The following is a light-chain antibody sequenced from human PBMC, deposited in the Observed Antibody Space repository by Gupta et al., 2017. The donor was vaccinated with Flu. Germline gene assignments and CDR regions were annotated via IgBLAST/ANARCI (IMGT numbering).Light chain of an antibody. CDR1: QMISSY. V-gene: IGKV1-39*01. CDR3: QQSYGNPRT. J-gene: IGKJ1*01. CDR2: AAF. Sequence: DIQMTQSPSSLSASVGDRVTITCRASQMISSYLNWYQQQPGKAPKLLISAAFRLQSGVPSRFSGSESGTEFTLTISSLQPEDFGTYYCQQSYGNPRTFGQGTTVEIK.